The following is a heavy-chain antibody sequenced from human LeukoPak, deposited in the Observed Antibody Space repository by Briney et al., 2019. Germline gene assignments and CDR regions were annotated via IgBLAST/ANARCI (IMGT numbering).Heavy chain of an antibody. CDR2: IYYSGIT. D-gene: IGHD3-22*01. CDR3: ERQGRSSYHDSSGYNDY. Sequence: PSETLSLTCTVPGGSISSSSYYWGWIRQPPGKGLEWIWSIYYSGITYYNPSLKSRVTISVDTSKNQFSLKLSSVTAADTAVYYCERQGRSSYHDSSGYNDYWGQGTLVTVSS. J-gene: IGHJ4*02. CDR1: GGSISSSSYY. V-gene: IGHV4-39*01.